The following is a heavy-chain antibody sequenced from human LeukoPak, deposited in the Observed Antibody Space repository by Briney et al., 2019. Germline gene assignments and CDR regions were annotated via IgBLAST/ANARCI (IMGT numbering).Heavy chain of an antibody. CDR3: ARVVYANYYYYYMDV. CDR1: GGTFSSYA. CDR2: IIPIFGTA. V-gene: IGHV1-69*05. D-gene: IGHD2-8*01. J-gene: IGHJ6*03. Sequence: ASVKVSCKASGGTFSSYAISWVRQAPGQGLEWMGGIIPIFGTANYAQKLQGRVTITTDQSTSTAYMELSSLSSEDTAVYYCARVVYANYYYYYMDVWGKGTTVTVSS.